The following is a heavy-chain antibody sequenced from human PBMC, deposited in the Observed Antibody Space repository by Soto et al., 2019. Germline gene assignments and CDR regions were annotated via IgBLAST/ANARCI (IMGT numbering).Heavy chain of an antibody. V-gene: IGHV1-69*01. CDR2: IIPIFGTA. D-gene: IGHD3-3*01. J-gene: IGHJ5*02. Sequence: QVQLVQSGAEVKKPGSSVKVSCKASGGTFSSYAISWVRQAPGQGLEWMGGIIPIFGTANYAQKFQGRVTITADESTSTAYMEPSSLRSEDTAVYYCARYYDFCSGSSGWFDPWGQGTLVTVSS. CDR1: GGTFSSYA. CDR3: ARYYDFCSGSSGWFDP.